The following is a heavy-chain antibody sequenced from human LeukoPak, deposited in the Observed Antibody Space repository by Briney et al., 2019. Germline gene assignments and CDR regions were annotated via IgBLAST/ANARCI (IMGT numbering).Heavy chain of an antibody. CDR2: IISKIEGGAI. V-gene: IGHV3-15*01. CDR3: SGPHSGALDY. J-gene: IGHJ4*02. D-gene: IGHD1-26*01. Sequence: GGSLRLSCAASGFTFSNAWMTWVRQAPGKGLEWVGRIISKIEGGAIDYAAPVKGRFSISRDDSKNTLYLLMNSLKPGDTAVYYCSGPHSGALDYWGQGTLVTVSS. CDR1: GFTFSNAW.